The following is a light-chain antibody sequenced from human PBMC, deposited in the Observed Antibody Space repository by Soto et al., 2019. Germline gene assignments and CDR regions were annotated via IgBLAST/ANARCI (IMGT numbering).Light chain of an antibody. CDR3: QQLNGYLALT. CDR1: QSISSY. V-gene: IGKV1-39*01. J-gene: IGKJ4*01. Sequence: DIQMTQSPSSLSASVGDRVTITCRASQSISSYLNWYQQKPGKAPKLLIYAASSLQSGVPSRFSGSGSGTDFTLTISSLQPEDFATYYCQQLNGYLALTFGGGTTVEIK. CDR2: AAS.